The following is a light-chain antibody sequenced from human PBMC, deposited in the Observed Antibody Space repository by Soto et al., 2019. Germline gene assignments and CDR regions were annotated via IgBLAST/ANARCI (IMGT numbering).Light chain of an antibody. J-gene: IGKJ4*01. V-gene: IGKV3-11*01. CDR2: DAS. Sequence: EIVLTQSPATLSLSPGERATLSCRASQSVATYLGWYQQKPGLAPRLLIYDASNRATGIPARFSGSGSGTDFTLTISSLEPEDFALYYCQQSHNWPLTFGGGTKVEIK. CDR3: QQSHNWPLT. CDR1: QSVATY.